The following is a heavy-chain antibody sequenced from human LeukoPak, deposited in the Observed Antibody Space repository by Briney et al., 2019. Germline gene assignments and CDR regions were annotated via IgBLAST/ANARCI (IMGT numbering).Heavy chain of an antibody. Sequence: PSETLSLTCTVSGGSIDSYYWSWIRQPPGKGLEWIGYIYYTGSTEYHPSLKSRVTISLDTPKNQFSLKLTSVTAADTAVYYCARVYQSAEYYFDYWGQGNLVSVSS. CDR2: IYYTGST. J-gene: IGHJ4*02. CDR1: GGSIDSYY. D-gene: IGHD2-2*01. CDR3: ARVYQSAEYYFDY. V-gene: IGHV4-59*01.